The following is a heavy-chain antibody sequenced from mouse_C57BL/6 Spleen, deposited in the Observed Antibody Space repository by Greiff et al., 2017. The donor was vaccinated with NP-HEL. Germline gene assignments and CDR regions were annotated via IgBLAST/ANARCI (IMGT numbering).Heavy chain of an antibody. CDR2: IDPEDGDT. J-gene: IGHJ3*01. CDR1: GFNINDYY. CDR3: TTLHSSGYFDWLAY. Sequence: VQLQQSGAELVRPGASVKLSCTASGFNINDYYMHWVKQRPEQGLEWIGRIDPEDGDTEYAPKFQGKATMPADKSSNTAYLQRSRLTSEDTAVYYCTTLHSSGYFDWLAYWGQGTLVTVSA. V-gene: IGHV14-1*01. D-gene: IGHD3-2*02.